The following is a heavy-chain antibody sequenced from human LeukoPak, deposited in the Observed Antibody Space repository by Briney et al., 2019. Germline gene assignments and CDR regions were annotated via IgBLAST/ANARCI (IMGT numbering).Heavy chain of an antibody. V-gene: IGHV1-18*01. CDR3: ARDTTVVTPDGLDI. D-gene: IGHD4-23*01. J-gene: IGHJ3*02. CDR2: ISAYNGNT. CDR1: GYTFTTYG. Sequence: ASVTVSCKASGYTFTTYGISWVRQAPGQGLEWMGWISAYNGNTNYAQKLLDRVTMTTDTSTNTAYMELRSLRSDDTAVYYCARDTTVVTPDGLDIWGQGTMVTVSS.